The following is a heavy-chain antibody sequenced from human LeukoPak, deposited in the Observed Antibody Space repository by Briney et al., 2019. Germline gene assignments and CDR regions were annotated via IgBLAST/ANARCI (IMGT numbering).Heavy chain of an antibody. Sequence: PGGSLRLSCAASGFTFSSYGMSWVRQAPGKGLEWVANIKQDGSEKNYVDSVKGRFTISRDNAKNSLDLQMNSLRAEDTAVYYCAKEPTYCSSTSCYGSLDYWGQGTLVTVSS. CDR3: AKEPTYCSSTSCYGSLDY. J-gene: IGHJ4*02. CDR1: GFTFSSYG. CDR2: IKQDGSEK. V-gene: IGHV3-7*01. D-gene: IGHD2-2*01.